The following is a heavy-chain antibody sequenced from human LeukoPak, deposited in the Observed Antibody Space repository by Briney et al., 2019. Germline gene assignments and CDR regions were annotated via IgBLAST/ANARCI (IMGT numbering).Heavy chain of an antibody. J-gene: IGHJ4*02. CDR1: GGSISSSTYS. V-gene: IGHV4-39*07. CDR3: ARRAAAGTTKVPGLDY. CDR2: MYYSGST. D-gene: IGHD6-13*01. Sequence: SETLSLTCTVSGGSISSSTYSWGWIRQPPGNGLEWIGSMYYSGSTYYNPSLKSRVTISVDTSKNQFSLKLTYVTAADTAVYYCARRAAAGTTKVPGLDYWGQGTLVTVSS.